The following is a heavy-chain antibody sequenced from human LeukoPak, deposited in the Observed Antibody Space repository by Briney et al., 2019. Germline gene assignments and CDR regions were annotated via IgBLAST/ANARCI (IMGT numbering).Heavy chain of an antibody. CDR2: IYPGDSDI. CDR1: GYNFTIYW. D-gene: IGHD4-17*01. CDR3: ARQDYGDYVPFDY. Sequence: GESLKISCKGSGYNFTIYWIAWVRQMPGKGLEWMGIIYPGDSDIRYSPSFQGQVTISADKSISTAYLQWSSLKASDTAMYYCARQDYGDYVPFDYWGQGTLVTVSS. V-gene: IGHV5-51*01. J-gene: IGHJ4*02.